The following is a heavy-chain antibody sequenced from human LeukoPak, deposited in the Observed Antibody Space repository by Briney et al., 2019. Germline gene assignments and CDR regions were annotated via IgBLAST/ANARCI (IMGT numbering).Heavy chain of an antibody. Sequence: SETLSLTCAVSGGSISSSNWWSWVRQPPGKGLEWIGEIYHSGSTNYNPSLKSRVTISVDKSKNQFSLKLSSVTAADTAVYYCARGLLWFGESPFGPWGQGTLVTVSS. CDR3: ARGLLWFGESPFGP. CDR2: IYHSGST. D-gene: IGHD3-10*01. J-gene: IGHJ5*02. V-gene: IGHV4-4*02. CDR1: GGSISSSNW.